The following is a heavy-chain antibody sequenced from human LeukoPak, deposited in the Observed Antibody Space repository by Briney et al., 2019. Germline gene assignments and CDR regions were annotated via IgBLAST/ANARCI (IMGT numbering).Heavy chain of an antibody. V-gene: IGHV4-30-2*01. D-gene: IGHD2-8*01. J-gene: IGHJ5*02. Sequence: SQTLSLTCAVSGGSISRGGYSWSWIRQPPGKGLEWIGYIYHSGSTYYNPSLKSRVTISVDRSKNQFSLKLSSVTAADTAVYYCARAVGYCTNGVCYTMDWFDPWGQGTLVTVSS. CDR3: ARAVGYCTNGVCYTMDWFDP. CDR1: GGSISRGGYS. CDR2: IYHSGST.